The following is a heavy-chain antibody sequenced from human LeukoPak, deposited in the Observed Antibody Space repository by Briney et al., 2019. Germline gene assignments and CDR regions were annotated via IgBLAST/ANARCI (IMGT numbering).Heavy chain of an antibody. Sequence: QAGGSLRLPCAASGFTFSSYSMKWVRQALGEGLAWVSYISSSSSTIYYAASVKGRCPISRDNAKNSLYLQMNSLRAEDTAVYYCARVVVGATDYWGQGTLVTVSS. CDR3: ARVVVGATDY. D-gene: IGHD1-26*01. CDR2: ISSSSSTI. CDR1: GFTFSSYS. V-gene: IGHV3-48*01. J-gene: IGHJ4*02.